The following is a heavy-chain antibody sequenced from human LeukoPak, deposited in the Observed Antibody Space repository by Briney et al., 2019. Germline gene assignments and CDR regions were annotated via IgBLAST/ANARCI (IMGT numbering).Heavy chain of an antibody. CDR1: GYRFTDYY. Sequence: AAAVKVSCKASGYRFTDYYMHWVRQAPGQGLEWVGWINPNNGGTNYAQKFQGRVTMTRDTSISTAYMELRRLISDDTAVYYCARDNYGSGSYSKYWGQGTLVTVSS. CDR2: INPNNGGT. V-gene: IGHV1-2*02. J-gene: IGHJ4*02. D-gene: IGHD3-10*01. CDR3: ARDNYGSGSYSKY.